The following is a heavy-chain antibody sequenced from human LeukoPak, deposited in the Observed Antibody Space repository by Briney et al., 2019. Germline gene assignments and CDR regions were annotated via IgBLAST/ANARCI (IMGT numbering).Heavy chain of an antibody. V-gene: IGHV3-30-3*01. CDR1: GFTFSSYA. J-gene: IGHJ4*02. Sequence: PGGSLRLSCAASGFTFSSYAMHWVRQAPGKGLEWVAVISYDGSNKYYADSVKGRFTISRDNSKNTLYLQMNSLRAEDTAVYYCATASHCSGGSCYSFGLDYWGQGTLVTVSS. CDR3: ATASHCSGGSCYSFGLDY. CDR2: ISYDGSNK. D-gene: IGHD2-15*01.